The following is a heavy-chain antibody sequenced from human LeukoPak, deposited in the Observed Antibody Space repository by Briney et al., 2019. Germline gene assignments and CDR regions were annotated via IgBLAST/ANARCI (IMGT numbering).Heavy chain of an antibody. V-gene: IGHV1-2*02. D-gene: IGHD3-10*01. J-gene: IGHJ5*02. CDR2: INPNSGGT. CDR3: ARDRPRITMVRGLLNWFAP. Sequence: ASVKVSCKASGYTFTGYYMHWVRQAPGQGLEGMGWINPNSGGTNYAQKFQGRVTMTRDTSISTAYMELSRLRSDDTAVYYCARDRPRITMVRGLLNWFAPWGQGTLVTVSS. CDR1: GYTFTGYY.